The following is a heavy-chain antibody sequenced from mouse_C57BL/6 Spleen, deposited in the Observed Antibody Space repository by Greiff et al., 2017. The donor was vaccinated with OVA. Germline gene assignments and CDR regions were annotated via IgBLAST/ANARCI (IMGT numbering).Heavy chain of an antibody. D-gene: IGHD1-1*01. CDR2: IWSGGST. CDR3: ARPVITTVPSVGY. J-gene: IGHJ2*01. V-gene: IGHV2-2*01. CDR1: GFSLTSYG. Sequence: QVQLQQSGPGLVQPSQSLSITCTVSGFSLTSYGVHWVRQSPGTGLEWLGVIWSGGSTDSNAAVISRLSISKDNSKSQVFFKMNSLLADDTAIYYCARPVITTVPSVGYWGQGTTLTVSS.